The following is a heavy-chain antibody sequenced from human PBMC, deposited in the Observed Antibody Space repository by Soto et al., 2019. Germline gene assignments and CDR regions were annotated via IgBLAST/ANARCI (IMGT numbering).Heavy chain of an antibody. V-gene: IGHV1-8*01. CDR3: ARFKCSGGSCYVDY. J-gene: IGHJ4*02. CDR2: MNPNSGNT. Sequence: GASVKVSCKASGYTFTSYDINWVRQATGQGLEWMGWMNPNSGNTGYAQKFQGRVTMTRNTSISTAYMELSSLRSEDTAVYYCARFKCSGGSCYVDYWGQGTLVTVSS. CDR1: GYTFTSYD. D-gene: IGHD2-15*01.